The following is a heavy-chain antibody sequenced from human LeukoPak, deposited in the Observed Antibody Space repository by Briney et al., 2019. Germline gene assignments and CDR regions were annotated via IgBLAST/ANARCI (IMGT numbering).Heavy chain of an antibody. CDR2: IYSGGYT. CDR1: GFTVSSTY. Sequence: GGSLRLSCAASGFTVSSTYLTWVRQAPGKGLEWLSVIYSGGYTYYADSVKGRFFISRDISENMVYLQMNSLGVEDTAVYFCARGRPAYYFDSWGPGTLVTVS. V-gene: IGHV3-66*01. D-gene: IGHD6-6*01. J-gene: IGHJ4*02. CDR3: ARGRPAYYFDS.